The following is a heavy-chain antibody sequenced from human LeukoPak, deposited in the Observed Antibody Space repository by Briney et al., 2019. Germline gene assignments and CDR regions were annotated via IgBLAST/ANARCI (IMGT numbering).Heavy chain of an antibody. V-gene: IGHV3-7*03. J-gene: IGHJ6*04. CDR1: GFTFSSYW. Sequence: PGGSLRLSCAASGFTFSSYWVSWVRQAPGKGLEWVANIKQDGSEKYYVDSVKGRFTISRDNAKNSLYLQMNSLRAEDTAVYYCARGKNSSWYRYYYYYGMDVWGKGTTVTVSS. D-gene: IGHD6-13*01. CDR3: ARGKNSSWYRYYYYYGMDV. CDR2: IKQDGSEK.